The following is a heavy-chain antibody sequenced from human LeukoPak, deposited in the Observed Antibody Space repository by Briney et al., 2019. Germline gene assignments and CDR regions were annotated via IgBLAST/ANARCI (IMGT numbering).Heavy chain of an antibody. J-gene: IGHJ4*02. CDR2: INPNSGDT. CDR1: GYTFTSYA. Sequence: ASVKVSCKASGYTFTSYAMHWVRQAPGQGLEWMGWINPNSGDTKYVEKLQGRVTMTRDSSTSTAYMEVSRLTSDDTAVYYCARVTSNGWEYFDFWGQGTLIIVSS. V-gene: IGHV1-2*02. CDR3: ARVTSNGWEYFDF. D-gene: IGHD6-19*01.